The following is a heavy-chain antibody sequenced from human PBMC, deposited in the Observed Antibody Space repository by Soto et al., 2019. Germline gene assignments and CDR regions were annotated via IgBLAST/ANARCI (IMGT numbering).Heavy chain of an antibody. V-gene: IGHV3-48*02. J-gene: IGHJ4*02. CDR3: ARAPAPWGRHRYIDY. CDR1: GFSFDNYD. CDR2: ISITSRTI. D-gene: IGHD3-16*02. Sequence: PGGSLRLSCAASGFSFDNYDMNWVRQAPGKGLEWVSYISITSRTIYYADSVKGRFTISRDNAKNSLYLEMNSLRDEDTAVYYCARAPAPWGRHRYIDYWGQGTLVTVSS.